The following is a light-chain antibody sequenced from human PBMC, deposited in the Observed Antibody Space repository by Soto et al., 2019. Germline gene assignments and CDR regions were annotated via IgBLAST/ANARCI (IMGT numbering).Light chain of an antibody. CDR1: SSDIGGYDY. V-gene: IGLV2-14*01. J-gene: IGLJ1*01. Sequence: QSALTQPASVSGSPGQSITISCTGTSSDIGGYDYVSWYQQHPGKVPKLVIYDVSNRPSGVSHRVSGSKSGNTASLTISGLQLEDEADYYTTPYTRSNIYVLGAGTKVTVL. CDR2: DVS. CDR3: TPYTRSNIYV.